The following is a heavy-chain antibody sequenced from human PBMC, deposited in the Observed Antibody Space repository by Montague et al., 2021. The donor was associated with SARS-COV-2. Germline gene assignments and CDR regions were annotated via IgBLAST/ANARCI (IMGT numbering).Heavy chain of an antibody. CDR3: ARDDIVLQGVTKGMDV. CDR2: MYYSGST. J-gene: IGHJ6*02. Sequence: SETLSLTCTVSGGSISSSNYYWGWIRRPPGKGLEWIGNMYYSGSTCYNPSLKSRVTISIDTSKNQFSLKLSSVTAADTAVYYCARDDIVLQGVTKGMDVWGQGTTVTVSS. CDR1: GGSISSSNYY. V-gene: IGHV4-39*07. D-gene: IGHD3-10*01.